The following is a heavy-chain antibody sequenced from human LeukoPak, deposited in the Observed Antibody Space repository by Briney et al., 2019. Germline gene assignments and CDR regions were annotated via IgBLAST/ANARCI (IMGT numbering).Heavy chain of an antibody. CDR2: INPSGGST. Sequence: ASVKVSCKASGYTFTSYYMHWVRQAPGQGLEWMGIINPSGGSTSYAQKLQGRVTMTRDTSTSTVYMELSSLRSEDTAVYYCARAFLGYCSGGSCYGRGKTYYYYYMDVWGKGTTVTVSS. J-gene: IGHJ6*03. CDR1: GYTFTSYY. V-gene: IGHV1-46*03. CDR3: ARAFLGYCSGGSCYGRGKTYYYYYMDV. D-gene: IGHD2-15*01.